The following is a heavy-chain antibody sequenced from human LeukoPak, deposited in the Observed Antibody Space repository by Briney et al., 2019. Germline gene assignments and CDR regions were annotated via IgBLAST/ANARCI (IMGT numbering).Heavy chain of an antibody. V-gene: IGHV4-59*01. J-gene: IGHJ6*02. CDR2: IYYSGST. CDR3: ARGIPYYGMDV. Sequence: SETLSLTCTVSGGSISSDYWSWIRQPPGKGLEWIGYIYYSGSTNYNPSLKSRVTISVDTSKNQFSLKLSSVTAADTAVYYCARGIPYYGMDVWGQGTTVTVSS. CDR1: GGSISSDY.